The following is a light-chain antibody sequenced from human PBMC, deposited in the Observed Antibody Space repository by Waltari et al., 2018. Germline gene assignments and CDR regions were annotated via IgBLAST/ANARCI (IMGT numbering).Light chain of an antibody. J-gene: IGKJ2*01. CDR3: QQYYTTPPYT. Sequence: DIVMTQSPDSLTASLGERDTITCKSCRHILYSSKNKNHLAWYQQKPGQPPKLLIYWASTRESGVPDRFSGSGSGTDFTLTISSLQPEDVAVYYCQQYYTTPPYTFGQGTKLEIK. CDR1: RHILYSSKNKNH. CDR2: WAS. V-gene: IGKV4-1*01.